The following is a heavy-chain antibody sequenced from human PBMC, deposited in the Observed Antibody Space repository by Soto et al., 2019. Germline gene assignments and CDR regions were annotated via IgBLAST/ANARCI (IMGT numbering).Heavy chain of an antibody. V-gene: IGHV4-30-2*01. CDR3: ARVRSGWGIDY. D-gene: IGHD6-19*01. CDR1: GGSISSGGYS. CDR2: IYHSGST. Sequence: QLQLQESGSGLVKPSQTLSLTCAVSGGSISSGGYSWSWIRQPPGKGLEYIGYIYHSGSTYYNPSLKSRVTISIDRSKNQFSLKLSSVTAADTAVYYCARVRSGWGIDYWGQGTLVTVSS. J-gene: IGHJ4*02.